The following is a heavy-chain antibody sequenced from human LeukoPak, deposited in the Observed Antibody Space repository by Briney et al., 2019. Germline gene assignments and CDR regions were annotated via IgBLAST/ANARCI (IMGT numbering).Heavy chain of an antibody. V-gene: IGHV3-23*01. CDR3: ARDPRGAITVFGVVIGSYFDY. J-gene: IGHJ4*02. CDR2: ISGSGGST. CDR1: GFTFSSYA. D-gene: IGHD3-3*01. Sequence: GGSLRLSCAASGFTFSSYAMSWVRQAPGKGLEWVSAISGSGGSTYYADSVKGRFTISRDNSKNTLYLQMNSLRVEDTAVYYCARDPRGAITVFGVVIGSYFDYWGQGILVTVSS.